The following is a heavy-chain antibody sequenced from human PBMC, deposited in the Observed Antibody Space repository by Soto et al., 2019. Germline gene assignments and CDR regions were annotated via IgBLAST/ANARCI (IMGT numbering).Heavy chain of an antibody. V-gene: IGHV4-59*01. CDR1: GGSISGFY. J-gene: IGHJ6*02. D-gene: IGHD6-19*01. CDR3: ARGMGTAVEAINYYYYYGMDV. CDR2: IYYSGGT. Sequence: QGQLQESGPGLVKPSETLSLTCTVSGGSISGFYWSWIRQPPGKGLEWIGYIYYSGGTNYNASLQSRVSISLDTSKSQVSLRLTSVTAADTAVYYCARGMGTAVEAINYYYYYGMDVWGQGTTVTVPS.